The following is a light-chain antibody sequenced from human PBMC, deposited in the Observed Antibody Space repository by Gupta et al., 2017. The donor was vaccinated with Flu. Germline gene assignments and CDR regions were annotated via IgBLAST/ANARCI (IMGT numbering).Light chain of an antibody. CDR1: QNISPY. CDR2: AAS. V-gene: IGKV1-39*01. CDR3: QQNYSPHLT. J-gene: IGKJ4*01. Sequence: DIQMTESPSSLSASVGDRVIVSCRASQNISPYLNWYQHKAGKAPTLLIYAASSLQDGVPSRFSGSGSGTDFTLSISGLQREDVATYYCQQNYSPHLTFGGGTKVVI.